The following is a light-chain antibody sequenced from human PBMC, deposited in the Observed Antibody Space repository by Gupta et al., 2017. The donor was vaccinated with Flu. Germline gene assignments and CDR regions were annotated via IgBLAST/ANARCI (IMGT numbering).Light chain of an antibody. J-gene: IGLJ1*01. CDR2: DVT. Sequence: QSAPTQPRSVSGSPGQSVTISCTRSTNDVGGSNRVSWYQQRPGKAPKLILSDVTERPSGVPDRFSGSKPGNTASLTISGLQADDEADYYCSAHAGRVTWVFGTGTTVTVL. CDR3: SAHAGRVTWV. V-gene: IGLV2-11*01. CDR1: TNDVGGSNR.